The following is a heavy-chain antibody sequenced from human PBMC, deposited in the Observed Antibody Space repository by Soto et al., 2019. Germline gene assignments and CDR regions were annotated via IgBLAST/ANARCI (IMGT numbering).Heavy chain of an antibody. CDR2: IIPIFGTA. CDR3: AREKDYYGSGSYYNIILFDP. J-gene: IGHJ5*02. CDR1: GGTFSSYA. V-gene: IGHV1-69*13. Sequence: GASVKVSCKASGGTFSSYAISWVRQAPGQGLEWMGGIIPIFGTANYAQKFQGRVTITADESTSTAYMELSRLRSEDTAVYYCAREKDYYGSGSYYNIILFDPWGQGTLVTVSS. D-gene: IGHD3-10*01.